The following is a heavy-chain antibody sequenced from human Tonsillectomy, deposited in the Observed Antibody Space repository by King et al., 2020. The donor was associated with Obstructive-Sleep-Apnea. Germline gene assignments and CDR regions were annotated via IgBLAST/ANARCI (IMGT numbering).Heavy chain of an antibody. D-gene: IGHD3-10*01. CDR3: ARARSSITMVRGVSPPPSDAFDI. CDR1: GGTFSSYA. V-gene: IGHV1-69*12. CDR2: IIPIFGTA. Sequence: QLVQSGAEVKKPGSSVKVSCKASGGTFSSYAISWVRQAPGQGLEWMGGIIPIFGTANYAQKFQGRVTITADESTSTAYMELSSLRSEDTAVYYCARARSSITMVRGVSPPPSDAFDIWGQGTMVTVSS. J-gene: IGHJ3*02.